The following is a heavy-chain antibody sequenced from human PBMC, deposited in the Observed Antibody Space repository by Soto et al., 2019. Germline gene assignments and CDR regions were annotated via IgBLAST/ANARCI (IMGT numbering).Heavy chain of an antibody. V-gene: IGHV3-53*04. J-gene: IGHJ4*02. CDR3: ARHYSGSGSYDY. Sequence: EVQLVESGGGLVQPGGSLRLSCAASGFTVSSNYMSWVRQAPGKGLEWVSVIYSGGSTYYADSVKGRFTISIHNSKNTLFLQMNSLRAEDTAVYYCARHYSGSGSYDYWGQGTLVTVSS. D-gene: IGHD3-10*01. CDR2: IYSGGST. CDR1: GFTVSSNY.